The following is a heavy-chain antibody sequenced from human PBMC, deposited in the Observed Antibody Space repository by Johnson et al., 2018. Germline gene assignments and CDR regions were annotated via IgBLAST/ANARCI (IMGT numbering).Heavy chain of an antibody. J-gene: IGHJ1*01. V-gene: IGHV3-7*03. Sequence: EVQLVESGGELVQRGGSLRLSCAASGFPSRNYWMSWVRQAPGKGLEWVANMNQAGSETNYGDPVKGRFTISRDNSKNKLYLQMNSLRAEDTAVYYCAKDPHDSSWYRYFQHWGQGTLVTVSS. D-gene: IGHD6-13*01. CDR2: MNQAGSET. CDR3: AKDPHDSSWYRYFQH. CDR1: GFPSRNYW.